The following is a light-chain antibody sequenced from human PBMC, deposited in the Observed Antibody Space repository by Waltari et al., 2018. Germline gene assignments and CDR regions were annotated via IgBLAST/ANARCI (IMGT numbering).Light chain of an antibody. CDR1: QSISRW. CDR2: DAS. J-gene: IGKJ1*01. CDR3: QQYNGA. Sequence: DNQMTQSPSTLSASVGDRVTITCRASQSISRWLVWYQQKPGKAPKILIYDASNLESGVPSRFSGSGSGTEFTLTISSLQPDDFATYYCQQYNGAFGQGTKVEIK. V-gene: IGKV1-5*03.